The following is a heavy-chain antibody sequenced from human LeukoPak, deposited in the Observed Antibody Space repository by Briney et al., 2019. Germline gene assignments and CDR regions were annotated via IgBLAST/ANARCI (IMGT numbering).Heavy chain of an antibody. CDR2: ISAHNGNT. CDR3: ARDGYCSSTSCYTGIWGYYYYGMDV. V-gene: IGHV1-18*01. D-gene: IGHD2-2*02. Sequence: ASVKVSCKASGYTFTSYGISWVRQAPGQGLEWMGWISAHNGNTNYAQKLQGRVTMTTDTSTSTAYMELRSLRSDDTAVYYCARDGYCSSTSCYTGIWGYYYYGMDVWGQGTTVTVSS. CDR1: GYTFTSYG. J-gene: IGHJ6*02.